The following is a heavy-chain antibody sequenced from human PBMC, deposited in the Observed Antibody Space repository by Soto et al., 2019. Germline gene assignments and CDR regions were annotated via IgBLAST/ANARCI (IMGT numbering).Heavy chain of an antibody. CDR2: IYYSGTT. J-gene: IGHJ5*02. CDR3: ARLNNCFDP. CDR1: GGSISSDY. V-gene: IGHV4-59*01. Sequence: QVQLQESGPGLVTPSETLSLTCTVSGGSISSDYWSWIRQPPGKGLEYIAYIYYSGTTNYNPSLKSRVTISVDTSKKQFTLKLSAVTAADTAVYYCARLNNCFDPWGQGTLVTVSS.